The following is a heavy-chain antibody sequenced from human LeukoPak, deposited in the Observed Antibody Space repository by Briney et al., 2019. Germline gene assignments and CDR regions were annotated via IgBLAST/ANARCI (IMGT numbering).Heavy chain of an antibody. J-gene: IGHJ3*02. CDR2: ISTSGTTI. Sequence: PGGSLRLSCAASGFTFSDYYMSWIRQAPGKGPEWVSYISTSGTTIRYADSVKGRFTISRDNSKNTLYLQMNSLRAEDTAVYYCAKDSGYDILTVPGAFDIWGQGTMVTVSS. V-gene: IGHV3-11*01. D-gene: IGHD3-9*01. CDR1: GFTFSDYY. CDR3: AKDSGYDILTVPGAFDI.